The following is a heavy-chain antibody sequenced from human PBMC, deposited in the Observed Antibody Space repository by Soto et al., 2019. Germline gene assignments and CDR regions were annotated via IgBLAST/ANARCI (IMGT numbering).Heavy chain of an antibody. CDR3: ARGTKAYCGGDCLGDGY. J-gene: IGHJ4*02. CDR1: GGTFSSYA. CDR2: IIPIFGTA. D-gene: IGHD2-21*02. V-gene: IGHV1-69*01. Sequence: QVQLVQSGAEVKKPGSSVKVCCKASGGTFSSYAISWVRQAPGQGLEWMGGIIPIFGTANYAQKFQGRVTITADESTSTAYMELSSLRSEDTAVYYCARGTKAYCGGDCLGDGYWGQGTLVTVSS.